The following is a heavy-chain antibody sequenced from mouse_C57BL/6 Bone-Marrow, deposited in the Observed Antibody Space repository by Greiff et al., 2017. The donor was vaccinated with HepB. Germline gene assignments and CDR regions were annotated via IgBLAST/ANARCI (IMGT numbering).Heavy chain of an antibody. D-gene: IGHD1-1*01. V-gene: IGHV1-64*01. J-gene: IGHJ1*03. CDR3: ATAVVATDWYFDV. CDR2: IHPNSGST. CDR1: GYTFTSYW. Sequence: VQLQQSGAELVKPGASVKLSCKASGYTFTSYWMHWVKQRPGQGLEWIGMIHPNSGSTNYNEKFKSKATLTVDKSSSTAYMQLSSLTSEDSAVYYCATAVVATDWYFDVWGTGTTVTVSS.